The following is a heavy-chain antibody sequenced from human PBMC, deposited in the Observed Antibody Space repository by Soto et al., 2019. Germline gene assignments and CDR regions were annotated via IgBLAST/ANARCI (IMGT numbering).Heavy chain of an antibody. J-gene: IGHJ6*02. Sequence: SVKVSCKASGGTFSSYAISWVLQAPGQGLEWMGGIIPIFGTANYAQKFQGRVTITADESTSTAYMELSSLRSEDTAVYYCARAKESSYDFWSGYRYYYYGMDVWGQGTTVTVSS. CDR2: IIPIFGTA. CDR1: GGTFSSYA. V-gene: IGHV1-69*13. CDR3: ARAKESSYDFWSGYRYYYYGMDV. D-gene: IGHD3-3*01.